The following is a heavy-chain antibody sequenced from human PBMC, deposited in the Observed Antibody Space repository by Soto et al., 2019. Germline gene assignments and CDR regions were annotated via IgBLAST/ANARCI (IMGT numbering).Heavy chain of an antibody. CDR1: GYTFTAYV. CDR3: ARALPYSSSGDS. Sequence: ASVKVSCKASGYTFTAYVIGCVRQAPGQGLEWMGWISASNGNTYYGQKFQGRVTMTTDSFTSTAYMELSSLTSDDTAVYYCARALPYSSSGDSWGRGTLVTVSS. CDR2: ISASNGNT. D-gene: IGHD6-13*01. V-gene: IGHV1-18*01. J-gene: IGHJ4*02.